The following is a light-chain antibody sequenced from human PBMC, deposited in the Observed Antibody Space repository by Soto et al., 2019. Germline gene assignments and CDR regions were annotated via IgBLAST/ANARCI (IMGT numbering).Light chain of an antibody. CDR3: QQYNNWWT. V-gene: IGKV3-15*01. CDR1: QRVNSN. J-gene: IGKJ1*01. Sequence: IVLTKSPGTLCLSQGERATLSCRASQRVNSNLAWYQQKPGQAPRLLIDGASTRATGIPARFSGSGSGTEFTRTISSLQSDDFAVYNCQQYNNWWTFGQGTKVDIK. CDR2: GAS.